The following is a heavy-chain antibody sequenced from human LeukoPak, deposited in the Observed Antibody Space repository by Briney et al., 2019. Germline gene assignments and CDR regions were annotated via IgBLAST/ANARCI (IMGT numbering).Heavy chain of an antibody. V-gene: IGHV1-8*01. CDR3: ASERWLLYGGKKDAFDI. J-gene: IGHJ3*02. D-gene: IGHD3-3*01. CDR2: MNPNSGNT. CDR1: GYTFTSYD. Sequence: ASVKVSCKASGYTFTSYDINWVRQATGQGLEWMGWMNPNSGNTGYAQKFQGRVTMTRNTSISTAYMELSSLRSEDTAVYYCASERWLLYGGKKDAFDIWGQGTMVTVSS.